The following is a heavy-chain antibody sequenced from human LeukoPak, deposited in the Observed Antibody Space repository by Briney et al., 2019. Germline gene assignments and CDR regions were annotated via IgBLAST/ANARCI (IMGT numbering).Heavy chain of an antibody. D-gene: IGHD3-9*01. CDR1: GYTFTGYY. Sequence: GASVKVSCKASGYTFTGYYMHWVGQASGQGLDGMGWINLNSGGTNYAQKFQGRVTMTRDTSISTAYMELSRLRSDDTAVYYCARDRKLFTYYDILTGYLDAFDIWGQGTMVTVSS. CDR3: ARDRKLFTYYDILTGYLDAFDI. J-gene: IGHJ3*02. V-gene: IGHV1-2*02. CDR2: INLNSGGT.